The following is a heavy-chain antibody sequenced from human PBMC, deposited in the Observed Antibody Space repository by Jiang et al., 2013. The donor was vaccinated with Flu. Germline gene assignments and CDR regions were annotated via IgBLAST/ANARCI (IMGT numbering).Heavy chain of an antibody. CDR3: AKDLRAGCYLCTFDI. CDR2: ISGSGGRA. D-gene: IGHD2-21*02. V-gene: IGHV3-23*01. CDR1: GFTFSSYD. Sequence: QLLESGGGLVQPGGSLRLSCVASGFTFSSYDMNWVRQAPGKGLEWVSVISGSGGRAYYADSVKGRFTISRDNSKNTLYLQMNSLGAEDTAVYYCAKDLRAGCYLCTFDIWGRGTMVTVSS. J-gene: IGHJ3*02.